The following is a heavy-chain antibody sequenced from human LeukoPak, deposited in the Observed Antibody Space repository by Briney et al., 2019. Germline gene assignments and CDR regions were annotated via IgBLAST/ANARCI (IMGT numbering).Heavy chain of an antibody. CDR1: GFTFDDYA. D-gene: IGHD5-12*01. V-gene: IGHV3-9*03. Sequence: GRSLRLSSAASGFTFDDYAMHWVRQASGKGLEWVSGISWNSGSIGYADSVKGRFTISRDNAKNSLYLQMNSLRAEDMALYYCAKGVATITSLNWYFDLWGRGTLVTVSS. CDR3: AKGVATITSLNWYFDL. CDR2: ISWNSGSI. J-gene: IGHJ2*01.